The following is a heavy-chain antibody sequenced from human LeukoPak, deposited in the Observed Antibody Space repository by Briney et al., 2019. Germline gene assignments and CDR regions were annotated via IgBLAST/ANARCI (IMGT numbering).Heavy chain of an antibody. Sequence: GGSLRLSCAASGFTFSSYSMNWVRQAPGKGLEWVSSISTGSNHIFYADSVKGRFTISRENAKNSLYLQMNSLRAEDTAVYYCARRDSGGYCFDYWGQGTLVTVSS. D-gene: IGHD3-22*01. CDR3: ARRDSGGYCFDY. V-gene: IGHV3-21*06. CDR1: GFTFSSYS. J-gene: IGHJ4*02. CDR2: ISTGSNHI.